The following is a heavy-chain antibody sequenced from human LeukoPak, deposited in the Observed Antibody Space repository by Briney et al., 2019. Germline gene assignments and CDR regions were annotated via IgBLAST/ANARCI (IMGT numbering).Heavy chain of an antibody. V-gene: IGHV4-59*01. Sequence: SETLSLTCTVSGGSISSYYWSWIRQPPGKGLEWIGYIYYSGSTNYNPSLKSRVTISVDTSKNQFSLKLSSVTAADTAVYYCARDSGWEPRYYGMDVWGQGTTVTVSS. CDR2: IYYSGST. CDR1: GGSISSYY. D-gene: IGHD1-26*01. CDR3: ARDSGWEPRYYGMDV. J-gene: IGHJ6*02.